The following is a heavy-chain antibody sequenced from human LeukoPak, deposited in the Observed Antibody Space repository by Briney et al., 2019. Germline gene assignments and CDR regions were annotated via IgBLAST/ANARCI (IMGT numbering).Heavy chain of an antibody. CDR1: GGSVSGGNYY. CDR2: MHYSGST. J-gene: IGHJ4*02. CDR3: ARTGSTGGY. Sequence: SETLSLTCTVSGGSVSGGNYYCSWIRQSPGKGLEWIGYMHYSGSTAYNPSLKSRVAMSIDTSKNQFSLNLSSVTAADTAVYYCARTGSTGGYWDQGTLVTVSS. D-gene: IGHD1-1*01. V-gene: IGHV4-61*01.